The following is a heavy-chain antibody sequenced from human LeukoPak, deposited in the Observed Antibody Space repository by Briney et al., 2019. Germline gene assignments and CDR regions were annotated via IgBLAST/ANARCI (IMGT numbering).Heavy chain of an antibody. CDR2: INHRGST. Sequence: SETLSLTCAVSGGSFSGYYWSWVRQPPGKGLEWIGEINHRGSTNYNPSLKSRVTITVDTSKNQFSLKLSSVTAADTAVYYCARVEYISSYSSNNNWFDSWGGEPCSASPQ. CDR3: ARVEYISSYSSNNNWFDS. J-gene: IGHJ5*01. V-gene: IGHV4-34*01. CDR1: GGSFSGYY. D-gene: IGHD6-6*01.